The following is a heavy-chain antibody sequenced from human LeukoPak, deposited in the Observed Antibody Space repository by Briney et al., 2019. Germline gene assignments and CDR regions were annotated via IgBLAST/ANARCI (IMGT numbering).Heavy chain of an antibody. J-gene: IGHJ4*02. CDR3: ASILLDGGYVS. D-gene: IGHD5-12*01. CDR1: GGSFSGYY. Sequence: PSETLSLTCAVYGGSFSGYYWSWIRQPPGKGLEWIGEINHSGSTNYNPSLKSRVTISVDTSKNQFSLKLSSVTAADPAVYYCASILLDGGYVSWGQGTLVTVSS. CDR2: INHSGST. V-gene: IGHV4-34*01.